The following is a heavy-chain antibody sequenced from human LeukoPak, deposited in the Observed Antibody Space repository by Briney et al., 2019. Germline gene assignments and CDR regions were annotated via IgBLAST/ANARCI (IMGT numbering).Heavy chain of an antibody. Sequence: SETLSLTCAVYGGSFSGYYWSWIRQPPGKGLEWIGEINHSGSTNYNPSLKSRVTISVDTSKNQFSLKLSSVTAADTAVYYCARGSEGSMVRGVIIPDRNYGMDVWGQGTTVTVSS. CDR2: INHSGST. V-gene: IGHV4-34*01. D-gene: IGHD3-10*01. J-gene: IGHJ6*02. CDR3: ARGSEGSMVRGVIIPDRNYGMDV. CDR1: GGSFSGYY.